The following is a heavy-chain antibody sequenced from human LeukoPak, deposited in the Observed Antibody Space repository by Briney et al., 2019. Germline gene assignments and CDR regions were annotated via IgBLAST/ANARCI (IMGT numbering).Heavy chain of an antibody. V-gene: IGHV3-15*05. CDR3: TTEID. CDR2: IKSKTDGGTT. J-gene: IGHJ4*02. CDR1: KFTFSNYS. Sequence: GGSLRLSCAASKFTFSNYSMNWVRQAPGKGLEWVGRIKSKTDGGTTDYAAPVKGRFTMSNSKNMLYLQMNSLKAEDTAVYYCTTEIDWGQGTLVAVSS. D-gene: IGHD2/OR15-2a*01.